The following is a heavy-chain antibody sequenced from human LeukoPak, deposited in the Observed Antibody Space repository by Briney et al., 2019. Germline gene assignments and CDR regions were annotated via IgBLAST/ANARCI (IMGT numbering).Heavy chain of an antibody. Sequence: PSETLSLTCTVSGGSISSSIYYWGWIRQPPGKGLEWIGSIYDSGSTYYNPSLKSRVTISVGTSKNQFSLKLSSVTAADTAVYYCAKLLDFWSGYYLDYWGQGTLVTVSS. CDR2: IYDSGST. CDR3: AKLLDFWSGYYLDY. J-gene: IGHJ4*02. V-gene: IGHV4-39*01. D-gene: IGHD3-3*01. CDR1: GGSISSSIYY.